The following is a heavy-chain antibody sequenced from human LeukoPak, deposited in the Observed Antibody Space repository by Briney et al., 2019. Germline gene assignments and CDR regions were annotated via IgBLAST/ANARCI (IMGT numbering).Heavy chain of an antibody. CDR1: GFTFSSYG. CDR3: AKDRYYDSLFDY. V-gene: IGHV3-30*02. D-gene: IGHD3-22*01. Sequence: GGSLRLSCAASGFTFSSYGMHWVRQAPGKGLEWVAFIRYDGSNKYYADSVKGRFTISRDNSKNTLYLQMNSLRAEDTAVYYCAKDRYYDSLFDYWGQGTLVTVSS. J-gene: IGHJ4*02. CDR2: IRYDGSNK.